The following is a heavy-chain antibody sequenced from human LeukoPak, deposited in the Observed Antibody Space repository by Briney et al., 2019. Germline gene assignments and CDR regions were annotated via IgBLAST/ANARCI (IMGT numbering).Heavy chain of an antibody. CDR1: GFTFSDYY. CDR3: ARDWGVGRRDY. CDR2: ISSSASSI. Sequence: GGSLRLSSAASGFTFSDYYMSWIRQAPGKGLEWVSYISSSASSIYYADSVKGRFTISRDNVKNSLYLQMNSLRAEDTAVYYCARDWGVGRRDYWGQGTLVTVSS. D-gene: IGHD3-10*01. J-gene: IGHJ4*02. V-gene: IGHV3-11*01.